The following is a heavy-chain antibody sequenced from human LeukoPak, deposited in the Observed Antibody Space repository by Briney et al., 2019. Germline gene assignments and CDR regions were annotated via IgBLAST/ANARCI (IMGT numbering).Heavy chain of an antibody. CDR3: ARDVVAAPGTWDY. V-gene: IGHV4-4*07. D-gene: IGHD6-13*01. J-gene: IGHJ4*02. CDR2: IYTSGST. Sequence: SETLSLTCTVSGDSISNFYWSWIRQPAGKGLEWIGRIYTSGSTNYNPSLKSRVTMSVDTSKNQFSLKLSSVTAADTAVYYCARDVVAAPGTWDYWGQGTLVTVSS. CDR1: GDSISNFY.